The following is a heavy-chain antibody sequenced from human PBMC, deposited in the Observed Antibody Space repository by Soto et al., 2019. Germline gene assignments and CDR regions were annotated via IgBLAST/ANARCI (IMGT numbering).Heavy chain of an antibody. V-gene: IGHV4-30-2*01. D-gene: IGHD1-26*01. CDR3: ARGDRYSGSFSDYFDS. J-gene: IGHJ4*02. Sequence: SETLSLTCFVSGASISTGGYSWSWIRQPPGKGPEWIGYIYESGRTYYKPSLKSRASISMDKSRNQFSVRLTSVTAADTAVYFCARGDRYSGSFSDYFDSWGQGTLVTSPQ. CDR2: IYESGRT. CDR1: GASISTGGYS.